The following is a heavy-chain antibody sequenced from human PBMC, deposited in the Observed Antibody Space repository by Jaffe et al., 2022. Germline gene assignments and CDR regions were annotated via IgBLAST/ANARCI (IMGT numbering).Heavy chain of an antibody. Sequence: EVQLVQSGAEVRKPGESLKISCKDYGYSFSTFWIGWVRQMPGKGLEWMGIIDLGGSYTLYSPSFQGLVTISADYSTRTAYLQWNSLKASDTAIYYCASHHSTIRNRPGFDVWGQGTVVSVSS. J-gene: IGHJ3*01. CDR2: IDLGGSYT. CDR3: ASHHSTIRNRPGFDV. CDR1: GYSFSTFW. D-gene: IGHD2-21*01. V-gene: IGHV5-51*03.